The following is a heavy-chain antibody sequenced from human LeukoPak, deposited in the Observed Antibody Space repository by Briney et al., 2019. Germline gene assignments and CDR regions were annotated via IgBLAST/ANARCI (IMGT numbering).Heavy chain of an antibody. CDR2: IRSKANSYAT. CDR1: GFTFSGSA. Sequence: PGVSLRLSCAASGFTFSGSAMHWVRQASGKGLEWVGRIRSKANSYATAYAASVKGRFTISRDDSKNTAYLQMNSLKTEDTAVYYCTRHSDRIPPPRGYYYYYGMDVWGQGTTVTVSS. J-gene: IGHJ6*02. CDR3: TRHSDRIPPPRGYYYYYGMDV. V-gene: IGHV3-73*01. D-gene: IGHD1-14*01.